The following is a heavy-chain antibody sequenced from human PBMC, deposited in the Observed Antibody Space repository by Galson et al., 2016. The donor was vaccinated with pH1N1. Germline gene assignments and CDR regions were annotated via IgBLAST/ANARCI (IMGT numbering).Heavy chain of an antibody. V-gene: IGHV3-7*01. Sequence: SLRLSCAASGFTFSSYWMSWVRQAPGKGLEWVANIKQDGSEKYYVDSLKGRFTISRDNAKNSLYLQMNSLRAEDTAVYYCARERGRHIVVVTAALFDYWGQGTLVTVSS. CDR2: IKQDGSEK. J-gene: IGHJ4*02. CDR3: ARERGRHIVVVTAALFDY. D-gene: IGHD2-21*02. CDR1: GFTFSSYW.